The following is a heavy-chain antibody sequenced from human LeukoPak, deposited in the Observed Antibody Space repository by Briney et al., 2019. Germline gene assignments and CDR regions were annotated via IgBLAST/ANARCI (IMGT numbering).Heavy chain of an antibody. Sequence: GGSLRLSCAASGFTFSSYAMSWVRQAPGKGLEWVSAISGSGGSTYYADSVKGRFTISRDNSKNTLYLQMNSLRAEDTAVYYCAKRTDSSGYYYLDYWGQGTLVTVSS. CDR3: AKRTDSSGYYYLDY. J-gene: IGHJ4*02. D-gene: IGHD3-22*01. CDR2: ISGSGGST. CDR1: GFTFSSYA. V-gene: IGHV3-23*01.